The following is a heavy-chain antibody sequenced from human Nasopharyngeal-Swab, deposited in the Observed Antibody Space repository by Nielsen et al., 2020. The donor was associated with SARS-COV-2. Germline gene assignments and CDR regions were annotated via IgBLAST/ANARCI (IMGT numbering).Heavy chain of an antibody. D-gene: IGHD2-8*01. CDR3: ARGVGFCTNGVCYNKDYYYYYYMDV. V-gene: IGHV4-4*07. CDR2: ISTSGST. Sequence: SETLSLTCTVSGGAISSYYWSWIRQPAGKGLEWIGRISTSGSTNYNPSLKSRVTISVDTSKNQFTLKLSSVTAADTAVYYCARGVGFCTNGVCYNKDYYYYYYMDVWGKGTTVTVSS. CDR1: GGAISSYY. J-gene: IGHJ6*03.